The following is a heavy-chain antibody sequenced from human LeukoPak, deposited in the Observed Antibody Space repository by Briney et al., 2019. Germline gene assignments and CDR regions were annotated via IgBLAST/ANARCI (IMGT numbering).Heavy chain of an antibody. CDR2: FDPEDGET. J-gene: IGHJ3*02. CDR3: ASPRGLGYCSSTSCFIRLLGGDDAFDI. V-gene: IGHV1-24*01. D-gene: IGHD2-2*01. Sequence: ASVKVSCKVSGYTLTELSMHWVRQAPGKGLEWMGGFDPEDGETIYAQKFQGRVTMTEDTSTDTAYMELSSLRSEDTAVYYCASPRGLGYCSSTSCFIRLLGGDDAFDIWGQGTMVTVSS. CDR1: GYTLTELS.